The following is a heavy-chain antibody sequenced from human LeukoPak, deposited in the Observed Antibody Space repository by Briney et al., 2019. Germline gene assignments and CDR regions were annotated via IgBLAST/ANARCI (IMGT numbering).Heavy chain of an antibody. CDR2: IYSDYSGGST. D-gene: IGHD4-17*01. V-gene: IGHV3-53*01. CDR3: ARGTVTVPDY. CDR1: GFSVSSNY. J-gene: IGHJ4*02. Sequence: GGSLRLSCAASGFSVSSNYMTWVRQAPGKGLEWVSIIYSDYSGGSTYYADSVKGRFTISRDNSKNMLYLQMNSLRAEDTAVYSCARGTVTVPDYWGQGTLVTVSS.